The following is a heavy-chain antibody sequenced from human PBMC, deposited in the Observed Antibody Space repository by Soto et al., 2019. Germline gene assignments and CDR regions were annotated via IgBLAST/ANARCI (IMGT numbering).Heavy chain of an antibody. CDR3: ARGPGSLRP. Sequence: SQTLSRTCAISGDSVSSNSAAWNWIRLSPPRGLEWLGSTYYRTKWFSVYAPSVRRRISINPDTSKNQFSLHLNSVTPDDTAIYYCARGPGSLRPWGQGTLVTVS. D-gene: IGHD1-1*01. V-gene: IGHV6-1*01. J-gene: IGHJ5*02. CDR1: GDSVSSNSAA. CDR2: TYYRTKWFS.